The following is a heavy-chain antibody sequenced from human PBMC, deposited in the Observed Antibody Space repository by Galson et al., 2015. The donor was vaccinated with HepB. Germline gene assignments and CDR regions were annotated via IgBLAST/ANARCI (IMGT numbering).Heavy chain of an antibody. CDR2: IYPGDSDT. V-gene: IGHV5-51*03. D-gene: IGHD1-26*01. CDR3: AKMVRYSGSYYDS. CDR1: GYSFTSNW. J-gene: IGHJ4*02. Sequence: QSGAEVKKPGESLKISCKGSGYSFTSNWIAWVRQMPGKGLEWMGIIYPGDSDTRYSPSFQGQVTISADKSISTAYLQWSSLKAPDTAIYYCAKMVRYSGSYYDSWGQGTLVTVSS.